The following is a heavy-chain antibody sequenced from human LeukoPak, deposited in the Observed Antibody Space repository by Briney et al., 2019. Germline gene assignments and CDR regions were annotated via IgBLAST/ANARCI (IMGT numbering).Heavy chain of an antibody. CDR2: INPSGGST. D-gene: IGHD3-10*01. CDR3: ARGIVGSGSYYKDYYGMDV. J-gene: IGHJ6*02. CDR1: GYTFTSYY. Sequence: GASVKVSCKASGYTFTSYYMHWVRQAPGQGLEWMGIINPSGGSTSYVQKFQGRVTMTRDTSTSTVYMELSSLRSEDTAVYYCARGIVGSGSYYKDYYGMDVWGQGTTVTVSS. V-gene: IGHV1-46*01.